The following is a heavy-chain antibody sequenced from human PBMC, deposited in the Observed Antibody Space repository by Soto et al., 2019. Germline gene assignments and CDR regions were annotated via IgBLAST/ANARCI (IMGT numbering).Heavy chain of an antibody. J-gene: IGHJ4*02. CDR2: ISSSSSYI. V-gene: IGHV3-21*01. D-gene: IGHD2-15*01. Sequence: GGSLRLSCAASGFTFSSYSMNWVRRAPGKGLEWVSSISSSSSYIYYADSVKGRFTISRDNAKNSLYLQMNSLRAEDTAVYYCARDLGSLTDYWGQGTLVTVSS. CDR1: GFTFSSYS. CDR3: ARDLGSLTDY.